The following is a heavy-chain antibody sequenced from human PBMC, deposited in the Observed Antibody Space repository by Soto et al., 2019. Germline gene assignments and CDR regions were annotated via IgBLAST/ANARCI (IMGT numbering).Heavy chain of an antibody. J-gene: IGHJ5*02. D-gene: IGHD6-13*01. CDR2: ISYDGSNK. CDR3: AMTSIRVFRSWFDP. Sequence: QVQLVESGGGVVQPGRSLRLSCAASGFTFSSYGMHWVRQAPGKGLEWVAVISYDGSNKYYADSVKGRFTISRDNSKNTLYLQMNSLRAEDTAVYYCAMTSIRVFRSWFDPWGQGTLVTVSS. CDR1: GFTFSSYG. V-gene: IGHV3-30*03.